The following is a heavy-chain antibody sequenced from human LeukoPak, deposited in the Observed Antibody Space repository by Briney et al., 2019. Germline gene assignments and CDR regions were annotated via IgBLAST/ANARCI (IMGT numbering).Heavy chain of an antibody. CDR3: ARDLASCAGDCYSDGFDY. CDR1: GGSISSTNYY. Sequence: SETLSLTCTVSGGSISSTNYYWGWIRQPPGKGLEWIGSSYYSGSTYYNPSLRSRVTISVDTSKNQFSLRLSSVTAADTAVYYCARDLASCAGDCYSDGFDYWGQGALVTVSS. CDR2: SYYSGST. D-gene: IGHD2-21*02. V-gene: IGHV4-39*07. J-gene: IGHJ4*02.